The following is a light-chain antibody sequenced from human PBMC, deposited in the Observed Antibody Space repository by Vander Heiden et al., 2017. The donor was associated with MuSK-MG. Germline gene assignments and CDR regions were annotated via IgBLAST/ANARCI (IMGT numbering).Light chain of an antibody. CDR3: QQRYSTSWT. J-gene: IGKJ1*01. CDR2: AAS. CDR1: QSISSY. Sequence: DIQMTQSPFSLSASVGDRVTITCRASQSISSYLNWYQQRPGRAPKLLIYAASSLHSGVPSRFSGSGSGTDFTLTISSLQPEDFATYYCQQRYSTSWTFGQGTKVEIK. V-gene: IGKV1-39*01.